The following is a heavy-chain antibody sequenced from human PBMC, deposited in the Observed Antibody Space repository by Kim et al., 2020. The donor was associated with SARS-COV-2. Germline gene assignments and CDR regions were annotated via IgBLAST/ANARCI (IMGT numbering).Heavy chain of an antibody. CDR1: GYTFTSYA. CDR2: INTNTGNP. CDR3: ARGTPPYCSSTSCYGSGAFDI. V-gene: IGHV7-4-1*02. D-gene: IGHD2-2*01. Sequence: ASVKVSCKASGYTFTSYAMNWVRQAPGQGLEWMGWINTNTGNPTYAQGFTGRFVFSLDTSVSTAYLQISSLKAEDTAVYYCARGTPPYCSSTSCYGSGAFDIWGQGTMVTVSS. J-gene: IGHJ3*02.